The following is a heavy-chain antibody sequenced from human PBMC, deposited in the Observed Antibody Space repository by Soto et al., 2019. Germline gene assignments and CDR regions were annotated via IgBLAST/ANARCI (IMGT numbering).Heavy chain of an antibody. Sequence: GGSLRLSCAASGFTFSIYAMSWVRQAPGKGLEWVSGISGSGGDTFYADSVKGRFTISRDNPKNTLYLQMNRLSAEDTAVYYCAVYKSGWYGAFDSWGQRTMVTVSS. D-gene: IGHD6-19*01. CDR3: AVYKSGWYGAFDS. V-gene: IGHV3-23*01. CDR1: GFTFSIYA. J-gene: IGHJ3*01. CDR2: ISGSGGDT.